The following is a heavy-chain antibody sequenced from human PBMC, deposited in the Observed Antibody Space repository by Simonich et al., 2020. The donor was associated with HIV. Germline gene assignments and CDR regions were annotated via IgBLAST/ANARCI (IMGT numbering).Heavy chain of an antibody. CDR2: INHSGTT. D-gene: IGHD4-17*01. CDR3: AREPGDDYGDYLPLYYYYMDV. CDR1: GGSFRGYY. V-gene: IGHV4-34*01. J-gene: IGHJ6*03. Sequence: QVQLQQWGAGLWKPSETLSLTCAVYGGSFRGYYWRGIRQPPGKGLEWIGEINHSGTTNHTPSLQSRVTIAVDTSTNLFSRKLSSVTAADTAVYYCAREPGDDYGDYLPLYYYYMDVWGKGTTVTVSS.